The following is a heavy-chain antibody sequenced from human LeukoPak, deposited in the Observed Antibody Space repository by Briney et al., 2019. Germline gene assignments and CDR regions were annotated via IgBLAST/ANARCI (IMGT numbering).Heavy chain of an antibody. V-gene: IGHV4-34*01. J-gene: IGHJ4*02. CDR3: ASSPPYSSIYFRY. CDR1: GGSFSGYY. CDR2: INHSGST. Sequence: PSETLSLTCAVYGGSFSGYYWSWIRQPSGKGLEWIGEINHSGSTNYNPSLKSRVTISVDTSKNQFSLKLSSVTAADTAVYYCASSPPYSSIYFRYWGQGTLVTVSS. D-gene: IGHD6-13*01.